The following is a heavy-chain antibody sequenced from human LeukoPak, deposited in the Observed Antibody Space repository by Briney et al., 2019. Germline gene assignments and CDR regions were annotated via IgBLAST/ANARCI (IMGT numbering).Heavy chain of an antibody. J-gene: IGHJ4*02. CDR3: ARVGGLTNYYDSSGYYSIFDY. D-gene: IGHD3-22*01. V-gene: IGHV4-38-2*02. Sequence: LETLSLTCTVSGYSISSGYYWGWIRQPPGKGLVWICSIYHSVSTYYNPSLKSRVTISVETSKNQFSLKLSSVTAADTAVYYCARVGGLTNYYDSSGYYSIFDYWGQGTLVTVSS. CDR1: GYSISSGYY. CDR2: IYHSVST.